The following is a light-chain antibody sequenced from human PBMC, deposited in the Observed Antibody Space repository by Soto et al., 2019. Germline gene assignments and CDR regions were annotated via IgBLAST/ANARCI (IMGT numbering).Light chain of an antibody. V-gene: IGKV3-15*01. Sequence: EFVLTQSPGTLSLFPGERATLSCRASQSVSSNLAWYQQKPGQAPRLLIYGASTRATGIPARFSGSGSGTEFTLTISSLQSEDFAVYYCQQYNNWPRTFGQGTRLEIK. CDR1: QSVSSN. CDR3: QQYNNWPRT. CDR2: GAS. J-gene: IGKJ5*01.